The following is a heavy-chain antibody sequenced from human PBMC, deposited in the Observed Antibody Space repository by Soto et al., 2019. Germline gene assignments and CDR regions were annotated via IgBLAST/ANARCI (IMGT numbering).Heavy chain of an antibody. J-gene: IGHJ5*02. Sequence: QVQLQQWGAGLLKPSETLSLTCAVYGGSFSDYYWSWIRQPPGKGLEWIGEINQTGSGNYNPSLKRRVTMSLDMTKTQFSLSLSSVTAADTAVYYCARVLGARIAASNWFDPWGQGTLVTVSS. V-gene: IGHV4-34*01. CDR3: ARVLGARIAASNWFDP. D-gene: IGHD6-13*01. CDR2: INQTGSG. CDR1: GGSFSDYY.